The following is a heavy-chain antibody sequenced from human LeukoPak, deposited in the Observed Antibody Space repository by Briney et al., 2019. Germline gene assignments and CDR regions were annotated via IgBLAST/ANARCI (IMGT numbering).Heavy chain of an antibody. CDR1: GFTFSSYS. Sequence: GGSLRLSCAASGFTFSSYSMNWVRQAPGKWLGWVSYISISSTIYYADSVKGGFTISRDNAKNSLYLKKNSLRAEDTAVYYCAGAYDYVWGSYRPYYFDYWGQEPLVTVSS. CDR3: AGAYDYVWGSYRPYYFDY. CDR2: ISISSTI. D-gene: IGHD3-16*02. J-gene: IGHJ4*02. V-gene: IGHV3-48*01.